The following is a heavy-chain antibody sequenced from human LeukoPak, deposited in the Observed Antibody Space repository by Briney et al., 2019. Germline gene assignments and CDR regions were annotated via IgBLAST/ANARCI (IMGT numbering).Heavy chain of an antibody. D-gene: IGHD3-3*01. V-gene: IGHV3-48*04. CDR1: GFTFSSYW. Sequence: PGGSLRLSCAASGFTFSSYWMNWARQAPGKGLEWLSYISSSGSTIHYADSVKGRFTISRDNAKNSLYLQMNSLRAEDTAVYYCARVLREWLLFGWFDPWGQGTLVTVSS. J-gene: IGHJ5*02. CDR3: ARVLREWLLFGWFDP. CDR2: ISSSGSTI.